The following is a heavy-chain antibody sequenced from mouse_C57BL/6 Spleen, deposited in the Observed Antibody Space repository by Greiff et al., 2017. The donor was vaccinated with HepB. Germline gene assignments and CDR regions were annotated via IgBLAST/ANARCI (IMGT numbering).Heavy chain of an antibody. J-gene: IGHJ4*01. CDR3: ALIYLGYAMDY. CDR2: IHPNSGST. Sequence: LQQPGAELVKPGASVKLSCKASGYTFTSYWMHWVKQRPGQGLEWIGMIHPNSGSTNYNEKFKSKATLTVDKSSSTAYMQLSSLTSEDSAVYYCALIYLGYAMDYWGQGTSVTVSS. CDR1: GYTFTSYW. V-gene: IGHV1-64*01. D-gene: IGHD2-1*01.